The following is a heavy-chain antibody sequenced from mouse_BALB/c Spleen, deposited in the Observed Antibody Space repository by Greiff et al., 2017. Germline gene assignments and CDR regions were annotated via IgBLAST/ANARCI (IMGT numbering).Heavy chain of an antibody. V-gene: IGHV5-6-4*01. Sequence: EVMLVESGGGLVKPGGSLKLSCAASGFTFSSYTMSWVRQTPEKRLEWVATISSGGSYTYYPDSVKGRFTISRDNAKNTLYLQMSSLKSEDTAMYYCTRGGSSYDGYFDDWGAGTTVTVSS. CDR3: TRGGSSYDGYFDD. D-gene: IGHD1-1*01. CDR1: GFTFSSYT. J-gene: IGHJ1*01. CDR2: ISSGGSYT.